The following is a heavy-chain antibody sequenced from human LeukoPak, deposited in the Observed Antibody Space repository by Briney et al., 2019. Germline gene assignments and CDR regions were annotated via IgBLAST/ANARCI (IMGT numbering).Heavy chain of an antibody. CDR3: ARTDCSGGTCYIDV. J-gene: IGHJ6*03. CDR2: IWYDGSNK. D-gene: IGHD2-15*01. Sequence: PGRSLRLSCAASGFTFSSYGMHWVRQAPGKGLEWVAVIWYDGSNKYYADSVKGRFTISRDNSKNTLYLQMNSLRAEDTAVYYCARTDCSGGTCYIDVWGKGTTVTVSS. CDR1: GFTFSSYG. V-gene: IGHV3-33*01.